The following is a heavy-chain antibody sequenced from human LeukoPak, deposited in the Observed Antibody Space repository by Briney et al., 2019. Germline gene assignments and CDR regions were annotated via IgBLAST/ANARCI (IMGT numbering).Heavy chain of an antibody. D-gene: IGHD3-22*01. CDR2: ISSDGSSA. CDR1: GFTFRNYC. J-gene: IGHJ4*02. Sequence: GGSLRLSCAASGFTFRNYCMHWVRQAPGKGLVWVSHISSDGSSASYADSVKGRFTISRDNAQSTLYLQMNSLRAEDTALYYCARTTVSGTYSDLGYWGQGTLVTVSS. V-gene: IGHV3-74*01. CDR3: ARTTVSGTYSDLGY.